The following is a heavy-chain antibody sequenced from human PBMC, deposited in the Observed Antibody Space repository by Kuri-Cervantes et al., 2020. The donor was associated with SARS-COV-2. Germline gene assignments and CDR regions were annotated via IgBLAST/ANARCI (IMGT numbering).Heavy chain of an antibody. CDR3: AKDRVGVQDF. CDR1: GCHFSRTD. CDR2: ISHDGKNK. V-gene: IGHV3-30*18. J-gene: IGHJ4*02. D-gene: IGHD2-21*01. Sequence: GESLKISCAASGCHFSRTDMHWVRQAPGKGQEWVAVISHDGKNKKCIDSGKGRFTISRDNSQNTLYLHMKSLRSEDTAMYYCAKDRVGVQDFWGQGTLVTVSS.